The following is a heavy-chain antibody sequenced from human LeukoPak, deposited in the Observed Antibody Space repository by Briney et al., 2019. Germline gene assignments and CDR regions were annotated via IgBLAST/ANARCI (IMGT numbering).Heavy chain of an antibody. CDR2: IYYSGST. CDR3: ARGNCTNGVCPPSYNWFDP. V-gene: IGHV4-59*01. D-gene: IGHD2-8*01. Sequence: PSETLSLACTVSGGSISSYYWSWIRQPPGKGLEWIGYIYYSGSTNYNPSLKSRVTISVDTSKNQFSLKLSSVTAADMAVYYCARGNCTNGVCPPSYNWFDPWGQGTLVTVSS. J-gene: IGHJ5*02. CDR1: GGSISSYY.